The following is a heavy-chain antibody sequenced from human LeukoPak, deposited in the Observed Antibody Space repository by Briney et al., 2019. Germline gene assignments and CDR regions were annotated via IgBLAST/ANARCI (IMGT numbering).Heavy chain of an antibody. D-gene: IGHD4-11*01. CDR1: GYSFTSYG. J-gene: IGHJ6*03. Sequence: ASVKVSCKASGYSFTSYGIGWVRQAPGERLERMGWISAYNGITNYAQKFQGRVTVTTDTSTSTAYMELRSLRSDDTAVYFCARVAFSKYHYYMDVWGKGTTVTVSS. V-gene: IGHV1-18*01. CDR2: ISAYNGIT. CDR3: ARVAFSKYHYYMDV.